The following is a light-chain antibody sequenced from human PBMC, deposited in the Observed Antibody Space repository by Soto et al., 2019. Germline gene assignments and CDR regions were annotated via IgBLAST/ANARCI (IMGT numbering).Light chain of an antibody. V-gene: IGLV2-8*01. CDR3: SSFTISSTWV. CDR2: EVS. Sequence: QSALTQPPSASGSPGQSVTISCTGTSSDVGDDNYVSWYQRHPGKAPKLMISEVSKRPSGVPDRFSGSKSGNTASLTVSGLQAEDEADYYCSSFTISSTWVFGGGTKLTVL. CDR1: SSDVGDDNY. J-gene: IGLJ3*02.